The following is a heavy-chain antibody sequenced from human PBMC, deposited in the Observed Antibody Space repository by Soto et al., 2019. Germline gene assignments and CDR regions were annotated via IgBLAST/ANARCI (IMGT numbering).Heavy chain of an antibody. CDR1: GGSISSSSYS. CDR3: ASVTLGYYYDSSGYPLYVDF. CDR2: IYYSGNT. J-gene: IGHJ4*02. Sequence: QLQLQESGPGLVKPSETLSLTCTVSGGSISSSSYSWGWIRQHPGKGLEWIGNIYYSGNTNYNPSLKSRVTISVDTSKNHFSLKLSSVTAADTTLYYCASVTLGYYYDSSGYPLYVDFRGQGTLVTVSS. D-gene: IGHD3-22*01. V-gene: IGHV4-39*02.